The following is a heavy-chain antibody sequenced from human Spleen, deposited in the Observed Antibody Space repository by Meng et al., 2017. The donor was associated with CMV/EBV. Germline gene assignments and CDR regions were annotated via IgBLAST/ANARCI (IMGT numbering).Heavy chain of an antibody. Sequence: ESLKISWAASGFTIDDYAMTWVRQAPGQGLEWVSTISWSGDNTGYADSVKGRFTISRDNAKNALFLQMNSLRAEDTAFYYCTRDGVATGDYWGQGTLVTVSS. D-gene: IGHD5-12*01. CDR2: ISWSGDNT. CDR1: GFTIDDYA. V-gene: IGHV3-20*04. J-gene: IGHJ4*02. CDR3: TRDGVATGDY.